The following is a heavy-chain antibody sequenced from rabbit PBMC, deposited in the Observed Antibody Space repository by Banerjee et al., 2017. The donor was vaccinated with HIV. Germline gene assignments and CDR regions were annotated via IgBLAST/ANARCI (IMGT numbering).Heavy chain of an antibody. J-gene: IGHJ6*01. V-gene: IGHV1S45*01. D-gene: IGHD8-1*01. Sequence: QEQLEESGGDMVKPGASLTLTCTASGFSFSGGYSICWVRQAPGKGLEWIACISDVSGDTYYATWAKGRFTISQTSSTTVTLQMTSLTAADTATYFCARDLLFRSDSSYFGLWGPGTLVTVS. CDR3: ARDLLFRSDSSYFGL. CDR1: GFSFSGGYS. CDR2: ISDVSGDT.